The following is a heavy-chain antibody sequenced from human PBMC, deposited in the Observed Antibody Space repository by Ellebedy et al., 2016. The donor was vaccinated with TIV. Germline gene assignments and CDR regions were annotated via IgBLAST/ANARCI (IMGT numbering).Heavy chain of an antibody. CDR2: INPNSGGT. Sequence: ASVKVSXXASGYTFTGYYMHWVRQAPGQGLEWMGWINPNSGGTNYAQKFQGWVTMTRDTSISTAYMELSRLRSEDTAVYYCARGKWLRLYYYYMDVWGKGTTVTVSS. V-gene: IGHV1-2*04. D-gene: IGHD5-12*01. CDR3: ARGKWLRLYYYYMDV. J-gene: IGHJ6*03. CDR1: GYTFTGYY.